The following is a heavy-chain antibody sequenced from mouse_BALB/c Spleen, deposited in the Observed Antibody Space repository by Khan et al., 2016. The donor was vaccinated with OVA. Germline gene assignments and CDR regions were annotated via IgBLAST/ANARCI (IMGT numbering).Heavy chain of an antibody. CDR1: GYTFTSYW. CDR2: TNPNNGST. Sequence: QVQLQQPGAELVKAGASVKMSCKASGYTFTSYWMHWVKQRLGQGLEWFAETNPNNGSTYYNEKFKSKATLNVDKSSSKAYMLLSGTNCEDSAVYYCARSKKIVATYFDYWGQGTTLTVSS. D-gene: IGHD1-1*01. J-gene: IGHJ2*01. V-gene: IGHV1S81*02. CDR3: ARSKKIVATYFDY.